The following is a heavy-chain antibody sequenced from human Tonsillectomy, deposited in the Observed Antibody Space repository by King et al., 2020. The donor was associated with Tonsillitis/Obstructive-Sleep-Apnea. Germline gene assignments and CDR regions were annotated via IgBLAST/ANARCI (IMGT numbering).Heavy chain of an antibody. CDR3: ARDSSTRWIEVIDY. D-gene: IGHD2-2*01. CDR2: ISYEGSNK. CDR1: GFTFTTYA. Sequence: HVQLVESGGGVVQPGRSLRLSCAASGFTFTTYAMHWVRQAPGKGLEWVAVISYEGSNKYYVDSVKGRFTISKDNSKNTLHLQMNSLRAEDTAVYYCARDSSTRWIEVIDYWGQGTVVSVSS. V-gene: IGHV3-30*04. J-gene: IGHJ4*02.